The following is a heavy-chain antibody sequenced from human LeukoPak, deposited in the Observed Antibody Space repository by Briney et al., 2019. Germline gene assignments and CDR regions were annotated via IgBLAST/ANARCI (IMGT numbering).Heavy chain of an antibody. D-gene: IGHD4-23*01. CDR1: GFTFSSYA. CDR3: AREGVLRWYRDYYFDY. CDR2: ISGSGGST. J-gene: IGHJ4*02. V-gene: IGHV3-23*01. Sequence: GGSLRLSCAASGFTFSSYAMSWVRQAPGKGLEWVSAISGSGGSTYYADSVKGRFTISRDNSKNTLYLQMNSLRAEDTAVYYCAREGVLRWYRDYYFDYWGQGTLVTVSS.